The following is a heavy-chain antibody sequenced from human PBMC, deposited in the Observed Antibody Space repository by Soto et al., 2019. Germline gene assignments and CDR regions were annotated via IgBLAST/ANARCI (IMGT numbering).Heavy chain of an antibody. Sequence: QVQLQQWGAGLLKPSETLSLTCAVYGGSFSGYYWSWIRQPPGKGLEWIGEINHSGSTNYNPSLKSRVTISVDTSKNQFSLKLSSVTAADTAVYYCARVRAAGWHGPSDYWGQGTLVTVSS. D-gene: IGHD6-13*01. CDR2: INHSGST. V-gene: IGHV4-34*01. CDR3: ARVRAAGWHGPSDY. CDR1: GGSFSGYY. J-gene: IGHJ4*02.